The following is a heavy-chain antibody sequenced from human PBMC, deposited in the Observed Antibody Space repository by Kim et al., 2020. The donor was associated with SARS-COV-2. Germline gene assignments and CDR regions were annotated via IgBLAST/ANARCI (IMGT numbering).Heavy chain of an antibody. CDR1: GFTFSSYG. V-gene: IGHV3-33*01. CDR3: SRFIAAAGTGAGY. D-gene: IGHD6-13*01. CDR2: IWYDGSNK. J-gene: IGHJ4*02. Sequence: GGSLRLSCAASGFTFSSYGMHWVRQAPGKGLAWVAVIWYDGSNKYYADSVKGRFTISRDNSKNTLNLQMNSLRAEDTAVYYCSRFIAAAGTGAGYWGRGTLVTDSS.